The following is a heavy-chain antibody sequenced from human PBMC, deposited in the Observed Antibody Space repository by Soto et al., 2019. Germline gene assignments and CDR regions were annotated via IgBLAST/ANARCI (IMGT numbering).Heavy chain of an antibody. J-gene: IGHJ6*03. V-gene: IGHV3-66*01. CDR2: IYSGGST. CDR1: GFTVSSNY. CDR3: ARCSGWYPNYYYYYYMDV. D-gene: IGHD6-19*01. Sequence: GGSLRLSCAASGFTVSSNYMSWVRQAPGKGLEWVSVIYSGGSTYYADSVKGRFTISRDNSKNTLYLQMNSLRAEDTAVYYCARCSGWYPNYYYYYYMDVWGKGTTVTVSS.